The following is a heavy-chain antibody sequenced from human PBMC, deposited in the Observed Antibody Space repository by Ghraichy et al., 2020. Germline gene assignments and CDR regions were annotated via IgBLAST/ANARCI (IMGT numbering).Heavy chain of an antibody. CDR1: GDSLNNYY. CDR3: ARDQEWRASSSGFDP. D-gene: IGHD2-2*01. J-gene: IGHJ5*02. V-gene: IGHV4-59*01. CDR2: IYHNGRT. Sequence: TLYLTCTVSGDSLNNYYWSWIRQAPGKGLEWIGSIYHNGRTKYNPSLKSRVTMSVVTSKNQFSLSLTSVTAADTAVFYCARDQEWRASSSGFDPWGQGTLVSVSP.